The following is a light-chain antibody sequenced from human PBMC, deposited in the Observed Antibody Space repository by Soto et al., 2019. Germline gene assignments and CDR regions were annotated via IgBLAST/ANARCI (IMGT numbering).Light chain of an antibody. CDR3: QPYYDTPST. CDR1: QSVLYSSNNNNY. V-gene: IGKV4-1*01. CDR2: WAY. J-gene: IGKJ1*01. Sequence: DIVMTQSPDSLAVSLGERATINCKSSQSVLYSSNNNNYIAWYQQKPGQPPKLIIYWAYTRESGVTDRFSGSGSGTDFTLTISSLQAEDVAIYYCQPYYDTPSTFGPGTKVDI.